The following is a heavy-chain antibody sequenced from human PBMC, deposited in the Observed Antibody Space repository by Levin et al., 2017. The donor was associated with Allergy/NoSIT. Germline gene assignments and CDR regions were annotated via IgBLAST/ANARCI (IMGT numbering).Heavy chain of an antibody. J-gene: IGHJ4*02. CDR3: ARDLLLHCAGGGCYYFDY. CDR2: INSSGGST. D-gene: IGHD2-8*02. Sequence: ASVKVSCKASGYTFINHYMHWLRQAPGQGPEWMGIINSSGGSTNYAQKFQGRVTMTRDTSTSTVYMELSSLSSEDTAVYYCARDLLLHCAGGGCYYFDYWGQGTLVTVSS. CDR1: GYTFINHY. V-gene: IGHV1-46*01.